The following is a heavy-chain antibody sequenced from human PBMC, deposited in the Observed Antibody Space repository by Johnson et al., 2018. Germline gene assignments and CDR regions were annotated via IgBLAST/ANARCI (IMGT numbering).Heavy chain of an antibody. CDR3: TRGQQWLEKYYYDYYYMDV. J-gene: IGHJ6*03. D-gene: IGHD6-19*01. V-gene: IGHV3-49*03. Sequence: EVQLVETGGGLVQPGRSLRLSCTASGFTFGDYAMHWFRQAPGKGLEWVGFIRSTAYGGTTEYAASVKGRFTISRDDSKGIAYLQMNNLKTEETAVYYCTRGQQWLEKYYYDYYYMDVWGKGTTVTVSS. CDR1: GFTFGDYA. CDR2: IRSTAYGGTT.